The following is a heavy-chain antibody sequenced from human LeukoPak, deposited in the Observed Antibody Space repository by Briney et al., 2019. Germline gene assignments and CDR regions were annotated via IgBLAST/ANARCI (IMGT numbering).Heavy chain of an antibody. CDR3: ARLFGYGSGSYAGYYYYYMDV. D-gene: IGHD3-10*01. Sequence: SQTLSLTCAVSGGSISSGGYSWSWIRQPPGKGLEWIGEINHSGSTNYNPSLKSRVTISVDTSKNQFSLKLSSVTAADTAVYYCARLFGYGSGSYAGYYYYYMDVWGKGTTVTISS. V-gene: IGHV4-30-2*01. J-gene: IGHJ6*03. CDR1: GGSISSGGYS. CDR2: INHSGST.